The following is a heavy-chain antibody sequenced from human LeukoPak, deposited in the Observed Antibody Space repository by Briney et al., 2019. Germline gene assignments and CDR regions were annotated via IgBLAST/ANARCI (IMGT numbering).Heavy chain of an antibody. CDR3: ATVEWDTPHAYFDY. J-gene: IGHJ4*02. V-gene: IGHV1-69*05. CDR2: IIPTFGTA. Sequence: GSSVKASCKASGGTFSSYAISWVRQAPGQGLEWMGGIIPTFGTANYAQKFQGRVTITTDESTSTAYMELSSLRSEDTAVYYCATVEWDTPHAYFDYWGQGTLVTVSS. CDR1: GGTFSSYA. D-gene: IGHD3-3*01.